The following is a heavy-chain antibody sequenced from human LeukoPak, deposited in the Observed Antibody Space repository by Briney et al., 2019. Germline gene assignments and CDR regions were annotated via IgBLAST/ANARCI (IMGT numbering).Heavy chain of an antibody. CDR1: GFTFSSYA. Sequence: GGSLRLSCAASGFTFSSYAMSWVRQAPGKGLEWVSAISGSGGSTYYAGSVKGRFTISRDNSRNTLYLQMNSLRAEDTAVYYCAKDHNWNFSPFDYWGQGTLVTVSS. CDR3: AKDHNWNFSPFDY. J-gene: IGHJ4*02. CDR2: ISGSGGST. D-gene: IGHD1-7*01. V-gene: IGHV3-23*01.